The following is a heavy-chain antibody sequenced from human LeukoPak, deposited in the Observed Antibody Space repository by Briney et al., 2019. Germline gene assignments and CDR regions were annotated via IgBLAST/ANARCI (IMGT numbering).Heavy chain of an antibody. V-gene: IGHV3-30*02. J-gene: IGHJ4*02. CDR3: ARDLMWGFDY. Sequence: GGALRLSCAASGFTFSGHAMHWVRQTPGVGLEWVAIIGNDGRDQHYSESVKGRFTISRDNSKNTLFLQLNSLRPEDTALYLCARDLMWGFDYWGQGTLVTVSS. CDR2: IGNDGRDQ. D-gene: IGHD7-27*01. CDR1: GFTFSGHA.